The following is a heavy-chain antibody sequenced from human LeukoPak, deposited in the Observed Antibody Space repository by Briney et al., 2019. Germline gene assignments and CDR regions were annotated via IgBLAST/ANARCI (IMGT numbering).Heavy chain of an antibody. J-gene: IGHJ4*02. CDR1: GGSFTDYY. V-gene: IGHV4-34*01. CDR3: ASGSRLPLDY. Sequence: PSETLSLTCAVYGGSFTDYYWSWIRQFPGKGLEWIGEISHSGNTNLNPSLESRVTISMGTSNYQFSLKLTSVTAADTAVYYCASGSRLPLDYWGQGSLVTVSS. D-gene: IGHD4-11*01. CDR2: ISHSGNT.